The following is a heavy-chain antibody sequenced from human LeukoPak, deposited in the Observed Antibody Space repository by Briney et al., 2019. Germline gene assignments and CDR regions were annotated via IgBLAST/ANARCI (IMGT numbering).Heavy chain of an antibody. J-gene: IGHJ4*02. V-gene: IGHV1-69*05. CDR1: GGTFSSYA. D-gene: IGHD3-22*01. CDR2: IIPVFGTA. CDR3: ARDRVHDSSGYYPHYFDY. Sequence: ASVKVSCKASGGTFSSYAIRWVRQAPGQGLEWMVRIIPVFGTANYAQKFQGRVTITTDESTSTAYMELSSLRSEDTAVYYCARDRVHDSSGYYPHYFDYWGQRTLVTVSS.